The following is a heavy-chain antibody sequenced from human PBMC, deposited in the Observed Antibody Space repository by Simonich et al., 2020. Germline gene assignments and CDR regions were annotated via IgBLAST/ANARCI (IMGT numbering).Heavy chain of an antibody. J-gene: IGHJ6*02. CDR1: GYSISSGYY. CDR3: ARVGYSNYYYYGMDV. D-gene: IGHD6-13*01. CDR2: IYHSGRT. Sequence: QVQLQESGPGLVKPSETLSLPCAVSGYSISSGYYWGWLRQPPGKGREWIGSIYHSGRTDYTPSLKSLVTISVDTSKNQFSLKLSSVTAADTAVYYCARVGYSNYYYYGMDVWGQGTTVTVSS. V-gene: IGHV4-38-2*01.